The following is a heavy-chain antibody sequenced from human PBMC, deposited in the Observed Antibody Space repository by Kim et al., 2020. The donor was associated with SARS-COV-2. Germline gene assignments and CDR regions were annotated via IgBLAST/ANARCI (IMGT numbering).Heavy chain of an antibody. D-gene: IGHD4-17*01. J-gene: IGHJ5*02. Sequence: KRYSPSLKSRLTITKDTSKNQVVLTMTNMDPVDTATYYCAHTGTVSWFDPWGQGTLVTVSS. V-gene: IGHV2-5*01. CDR3: AHTGTVSWFDP. CDR2: K.